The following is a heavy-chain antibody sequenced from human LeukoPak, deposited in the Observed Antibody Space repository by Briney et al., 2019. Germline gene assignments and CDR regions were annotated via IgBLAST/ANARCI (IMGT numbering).Heavy chain of an antibody. J-gene: IGHJ4*02. D-gene: IGHD2-2*01. Sequence: ASVKVSCKASGYTFTSYGISWVRQAPGQGLEWMGWISAYNGNTNYPQKFQGRVTMTRDTSISTAYMELSRLRSDDTAVYYCARGTRRHQLLSGGDYWGQGTLVTVSS. CDR3: ARGTRRHQLLSGGDY. CDR2: ISAYNGNT. V-gene: IGHV1-18*01. CDR1: GYTFTSYG.